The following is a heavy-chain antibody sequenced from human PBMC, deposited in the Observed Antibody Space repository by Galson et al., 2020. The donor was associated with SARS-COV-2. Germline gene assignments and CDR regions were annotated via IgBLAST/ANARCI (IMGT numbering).Heavy chain of an antibody. J-gene: IGHJ4*02. Sequence: SQTLSLTCAVSGYSISSGDHWGGIRKPTGKGLECIGRIYDSGNTYYNPSLESRVTISEDTSKNQFSLKLRSVTAADTAVYYCARGNEFRPYSAFKNWGQGILVTVSS. CDR3: ARGNEFRPYSAFKN. D-gene: IGHD1-26*01. CDR1: GYSISSGDH. V-gene: IGHV4-38-2*01. CDR2: IYDSGNT.